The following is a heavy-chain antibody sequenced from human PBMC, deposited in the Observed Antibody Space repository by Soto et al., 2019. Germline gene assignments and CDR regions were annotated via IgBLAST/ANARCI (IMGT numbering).Heavy chain of an antibody. V-gene: IGHV3-48*01. CDR1: GFTFSSYS. D-gene: IGHD6-13*01. CDR3: ARDPLPSAAGTHRGRYYYYYYMDV. CDR2: ISSSSSTI. Sequence: HPGGSLRLSCAASGFTFSSYSMNWVRQAPGKGLEWVSYISSSSSTIYYADSVKGRFTISRDNAKNSLYLQMNSLRAEDTAVYYCARDPLPSAAGTHRGRYYYYYYMDVWGKGTTVTVSS. J-gene: IGHJ6*03.